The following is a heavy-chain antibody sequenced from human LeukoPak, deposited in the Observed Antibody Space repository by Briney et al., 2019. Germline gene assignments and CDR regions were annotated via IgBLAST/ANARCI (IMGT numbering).Heavy chain of an antibody. J-gene: IGHJ1*01. V-gene: IGHV1-2*02. CDR1: GYSFIDYY. CDR2: INSNSADT. CDR3: ARIGISARGTNFHH. Sequence: GASVKASCKTSGYSFIDYYIHWVRQAPGQGLEWMGWINSNSADTNYAQNFQGRVTMTRDTSISTAYMELSRLRSDDTALYYCARIGISARGTNFHHWGQGTLVTVSS. D-gene: IGHD6-13*01.